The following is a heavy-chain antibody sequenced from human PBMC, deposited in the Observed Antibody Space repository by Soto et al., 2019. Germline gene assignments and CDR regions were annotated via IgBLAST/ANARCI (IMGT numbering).Heavy chain of an antibody. D-gene: IGHD2-2*01. J-gene: IGHJ3*02. CDR3: ARGSRQGYDRAPDAFDI. CDR1: GGSISGGGYY. V-gene: IGHV4-31*03. CDR2: IYYSGST. Sequence: SETLSLTCTVAGGSISGGGYYWSWIRQHPGKGLEWIGYIYYSGSTYYNPSLKSRVTISVDTSKNQFSLQLSSVTAADTAVYYCARGSRQGYDRAPDAFDIWGQGTMVTVSS.